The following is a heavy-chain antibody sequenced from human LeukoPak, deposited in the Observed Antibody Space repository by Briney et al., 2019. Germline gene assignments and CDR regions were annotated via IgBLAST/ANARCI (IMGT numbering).Heavy chain of an antibody. CDR2: ISSSSSYI. CDR3: ARDPLYGNSDQVDY. V-gene: IGHV3-21*01. Sequence: GGSLRLSCAASGFTFSSYWMHWVRQAPGKGLEWVSSISSSSSYIYYADSVKGRFTISRDNAKNSLYLQMNSLRAEDTAVYYCARDPLYGNSDQVDYWGQGTLVTVSS. D-gene: IGHD1/OR15-1a*01. CDR1: GFTFSSYW. J-gene: IGHJ4*02.